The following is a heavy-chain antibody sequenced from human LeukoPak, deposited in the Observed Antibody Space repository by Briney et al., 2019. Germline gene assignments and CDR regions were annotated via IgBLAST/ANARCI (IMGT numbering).Heavy chain of an antibody. CDR2: IYSGGST. CDR3: AKVSGYYYDSSGYYWFDY. D-gene: IGHD3-22*01. J-gene: IGHJ4*02. Sequence: PGGSLRLSCAVSGFTVSNNYMSWVRQAPGKGLEWVSVIYSGGSTYYADSVKGRFTISRDNSKNTLYLQMNSLRAEDTAVYYCAKVSGYYYDSSGYYWFDYWGQGTLVTVSS. V-gene: IGHV3-53*01. CDR1: GFTVSNNY.